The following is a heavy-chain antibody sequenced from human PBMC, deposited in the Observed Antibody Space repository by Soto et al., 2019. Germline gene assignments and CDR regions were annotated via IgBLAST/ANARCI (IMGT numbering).Heavy chain of an antibody. CDR1: GFTFSTYA. Sequence: QVQLVESGGGVVQPGRSLRLSCAASGFTFSTYAMHWVRQPPGKGLEWVAVISYDGTNKYYADSVRGRFTISRDNSKNTKFLKMNRLRAEDTAVYYLAKDGGGYNFGYVMLDKYYYGMDVWGQGATVTVSS. CDR3: AKDGGGYNFGYVMLDKYYYGMDV. J-gene: IGHJ6*02. CDR2: ISYDGTNK. V-gene: IGHV3-30-3*01. D-gene: IGHD5-18*01.